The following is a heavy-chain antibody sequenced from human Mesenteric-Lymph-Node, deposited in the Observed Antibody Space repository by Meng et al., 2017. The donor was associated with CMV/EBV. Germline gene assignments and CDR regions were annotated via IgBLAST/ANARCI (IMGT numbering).Heavy chain of an antibody. CDR1: GFTFSDYY. V-gene: IGHV3-11*01. CDR3: ARDRNNYDSFDY. J-gene: IGHJ4*02. Sequence: GGSLRLSCAASGFTFSDYYMSWIRQAPGKGLEWVSYISSSGYTIYYADSVKGRFTISRDNAKNSLYLQMNSLRAEDTAVYYCARDRNNYDSFDYWGQGTLVTVSS. CDR2: ISSSGYTI. D-gene: IGHD1/OR15-1a*01.